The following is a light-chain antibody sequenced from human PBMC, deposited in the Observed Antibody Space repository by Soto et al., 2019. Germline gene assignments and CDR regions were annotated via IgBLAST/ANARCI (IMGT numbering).Light chain of an antibody. CDR2: KAS. Sequence: DIQMTQSPSTLSASVGDRVTIACRASQSISNYLAWYQQKPGKAPKLLIYKASSLESGVPSRFSGSGSGTEFTLTISSLQPDDFATYYCQQYNSYSWTFGQGTKVENK. CDR3: QQYNSYSWT. V-gene: IGKV1-5*03. J-gene: IGKJ1*01. CDR1: QSISNY.